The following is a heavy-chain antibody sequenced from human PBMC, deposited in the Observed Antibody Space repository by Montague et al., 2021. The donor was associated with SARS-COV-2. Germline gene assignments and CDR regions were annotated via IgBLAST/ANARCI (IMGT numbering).Heavy chain of an antibody. Sequence: SETLSLTCTVSGGSISSSSNYWGWIRQPPGKGLEWIGNIYYSGSTYYNPSLKNRVTISVDTSKNQFSLKLSSVTAADTAVYYCARLNFHITIFGVVSSRVFDYWGQGTLVTVSS. CDR1: GGSISSSSNY. D-gene: IGHD3-3*01. J-gene: IGHJ4*02. CDR2: IYYSGST. V-gene: IGHV4-39*01. CDR3: ARLNFHITIFGVVSSRVFDY.